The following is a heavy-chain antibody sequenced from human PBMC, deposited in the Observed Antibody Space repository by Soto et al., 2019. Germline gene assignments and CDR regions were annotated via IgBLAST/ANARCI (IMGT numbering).Heavy chain of an antibody. CDR1: GGSISSSNW. J-gene: IGHJ6*02. Sequence: QVQLQESGPGLVKPSGTLSLTCAVSGGSISSSNWWSWVRQPPGKGLEWIGEIFHNGNTYSNPSLTGRVTMSVDKSKNQFSLNLNSVTAADTAVYYWASRTYAMDVWGQGTTVTVSS. V-gene: IGHV4-4*02. CDR3: ASRTYAMDV. CDR2: IFHNGNT.